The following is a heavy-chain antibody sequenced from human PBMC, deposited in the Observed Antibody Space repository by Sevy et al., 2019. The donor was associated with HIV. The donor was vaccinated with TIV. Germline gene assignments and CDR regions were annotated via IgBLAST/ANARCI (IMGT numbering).Heavy chain of an antibody. Sequence: GESLKISCAASRFIFNDYGMHWVRQAPGKGLEWVAFIQYDGNDKYYADSMRGRFTISTDNSKNMLFLQMNSLRSEDTAMYYCAKNTAAAGAGGFDYWGQGTLVTVSS. CDR2: IQYDGNDK. CDR1: RFIFNDYG. V-gene: IGHV3-30*02. CDR3: AKNTAAAGAGGFDY. D-gene: IGHD6-13*01. J-gene: IGHJ4*02.